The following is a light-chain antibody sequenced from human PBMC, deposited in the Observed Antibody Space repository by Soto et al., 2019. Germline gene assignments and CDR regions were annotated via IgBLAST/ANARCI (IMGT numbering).Light chain of an antibody. J-gene: IGLJ3*02. CDR3: GTWDTSLFVWV. V-gene: IGLV1-51*01. Sequence: QSVLTQPPSVSAAPGQTVTISCPGTNSNIGKNFVSWYRQSPGTAPNLLLYDNDKRPSEIPDRFTGSRIDTSATLVISGLQTGDEADYYCGTWDTSLFVWVFGGGTKVTVL. CDR1: NSNIGKNF. CDR2: DND.